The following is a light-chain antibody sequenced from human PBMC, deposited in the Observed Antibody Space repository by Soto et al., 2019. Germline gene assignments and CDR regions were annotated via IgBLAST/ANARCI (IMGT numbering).Light chain of an antibody. Sequence: QSVLTQPPSASGSPGQSVTISCTGTMNDIGAYEFVSWYQHHPGKAPKLIIYEVVQRPSGVPDRFSGSKSGNTASLTVSGLQAADEADYYCKSYAGSNTYVFGTGTKLNVL. CDR1: MNDIGAYEF. V-gene: IGLV2-8*01. CDR3: KSYAGSNTYV. J-gene: IGLJ1*01. CDR2: EVV.